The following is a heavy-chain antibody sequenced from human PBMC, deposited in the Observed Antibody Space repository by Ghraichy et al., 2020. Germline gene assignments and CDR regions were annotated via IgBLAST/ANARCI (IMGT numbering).Heavy chain of an antibody. D-gene: IGHD4-17*01. CDR1: GFTFSSYA. Sequence: GGSLRLSCVGSGFTFSSYAMSWVRQAPGKGLEWVSGISAGGGNTYYAESLKGRFTISRDNSKNTLSLQMNSLRAEDTALYYCGKDPNGDYVGAFDIWGQGRPVTVPS. CDR3: GKDPNGDYVGAFDI. J-gene: IGHJ3*02. V-gene: IGHV3-23*01. CDR2: ISAGGGNT.